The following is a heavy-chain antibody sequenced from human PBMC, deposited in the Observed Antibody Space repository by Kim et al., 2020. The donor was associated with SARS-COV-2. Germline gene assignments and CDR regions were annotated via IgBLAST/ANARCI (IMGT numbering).Heavy chain of an antibody. CDR3: ARYTLMTQPPDY. Sequence: HTPTLNSRVTISGDTPKNQFSLKLTSLTAADTAVYYCARYTLMTQPPDYWGRGILVTVSS. D-gene: IGHD2-2*02. V-gene: IGHV4-4*08. J-gene: IGHJ4*02.